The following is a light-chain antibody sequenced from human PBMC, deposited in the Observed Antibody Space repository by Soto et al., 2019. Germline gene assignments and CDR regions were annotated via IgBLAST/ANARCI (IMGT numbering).Light chain of an antibody. CDR1: QSVSSSY. J-gene: IGKJ3*01. CDR2: DAS. Sequence: EIVLTQSPGTLSLSPGERATLSCRASQSVSSSYLAWYQHKPGQAPRLLIYDASNRATGIPDRFSGSGSGTDFTLTISRLEPEDFAVYYCQQYGDSPFGFGPGTKVHFK. V-gene: IGKV3-20*01. CDR3: QQYGDSPFG.